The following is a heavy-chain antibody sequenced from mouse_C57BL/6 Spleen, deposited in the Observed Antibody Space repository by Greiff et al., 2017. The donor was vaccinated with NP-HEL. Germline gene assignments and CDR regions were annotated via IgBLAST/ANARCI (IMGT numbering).Heavy chain of an antibody. D-gene: IGHD2-3*01. CDR3: ARHDEGNAMDY. V-gene: IGHV1-63*01. CDR2: IHPGGGYT. Sequence: VQGVESGAELVRPGTSVKMSCKASGYTFTNYWIGWAKQRPGHGLEWIGDIHPGGGYTNYNEKFKGKATLTADKSSSTAYMQFSSLTSEDSAIYYCARHDEGNAMDYWGQGTSVTVSS. CDR1: GYTFTNYW. J-gene: IGHJ4*01.